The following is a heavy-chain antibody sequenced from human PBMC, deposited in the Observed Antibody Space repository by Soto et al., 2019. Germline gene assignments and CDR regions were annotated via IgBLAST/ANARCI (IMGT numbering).Heavy chain of an antibody. CDR3: ARSFMSGDFWSGYHKSLAY. V-gene: IGHV1-18*01. J-gene: IGHJ4*02. D-gene: IGHD3-3*01. CDR1: GYTFSSYG. Sequence: ASVKVSCKASGYTFSSYGISWVRQAPGQGLEWMGWISAYNGNTNYAQKLQGRVTMTTDTSTSTAYMELRSLRSDDTAVYYCARSFMSGDFWSGYHKSLAYWGQGTLVTVSS. CDR2: ISAYNGNT.